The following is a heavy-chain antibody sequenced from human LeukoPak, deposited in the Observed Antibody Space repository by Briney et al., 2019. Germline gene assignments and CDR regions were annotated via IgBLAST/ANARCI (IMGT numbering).Heavy chain of an antibody. CDR3: AKDQGYGSYYYYGMDV. D-gene: IGHD6-13*01. Sequence: GGSLRLSCAASGFTFDDYAMHWVRQAPGQGLEWVSGTSWNSGSIGYADSVKGRFTISRDNAKNSLYLQMNSLRAEDTALYYCAKDQGYGSYYYYGMDVWGQGTTVTVSS. CDR2: TSWNSGSI. J-gene: IGHJ6*02. CDR1: GFTFDDYA. V-gene: IGHV3-9*01.